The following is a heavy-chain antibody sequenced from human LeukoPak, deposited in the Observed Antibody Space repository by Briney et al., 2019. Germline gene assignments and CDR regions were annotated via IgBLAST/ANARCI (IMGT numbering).Heavy chain of an antibody. CDR3: ASQRDLRGYSFDP. CDR1: DYSIDNGYY. J-gene: IGHJ5*02. CDR2: IYTSGST. Sequence: PSETLSLTCTVSDYSIDNGYYWSWIRQPAGKGLEWIGRIYTSGSTNYNPSLKRRVTMSVDTSKNQFSLKLSSVTAADTAVYYCASQRDLRGYSFDPWGQGTLVTVSS. V-gene: IGHV4-4*07. D-gene: IGHD6-25*01.